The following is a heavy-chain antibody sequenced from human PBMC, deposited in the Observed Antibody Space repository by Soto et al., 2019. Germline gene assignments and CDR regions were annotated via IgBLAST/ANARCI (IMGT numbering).Heavy chain of an antibody. Sequence: NPSETLSLTCTVSGGSISSYYWSWIRQPPGKGLEWIGYIYYSGSTNYNPSLKSRVTISVDTSKNQFSLKLSYVTAADTAVYYCARARANPTNFDFWSGYYQDPNYYYYYMDVWGKGTTVTVSS. CDR3: ARARANPTNFDFWSGYYQDPNYYYYYMDV. V-gene: IGHV4-59*01. CDR1: GGSISSYY. D-gene: IGHD3-3*01. CDR2: IYYSGST. J-gene: IGHJ6*03.